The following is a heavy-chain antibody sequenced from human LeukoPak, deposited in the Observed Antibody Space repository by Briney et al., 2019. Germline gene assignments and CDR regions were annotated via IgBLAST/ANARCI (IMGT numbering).Heavy chain of an antibody. V-gene: IGHV5-51*01. CDR2: INPGDSDT. CDR3: ARHRGGGGYSYAFDI. Sequence: GESLKISCKGSGYSFTSYWIGWVRQMPGKGLEWMGIINPGDSDTRYSPSFQGQVTISADKSISTAYLQWSSLKASDTAMYYCARHRGGGGYSYAFDIWGQGTMVTVSS. CDR1: GYSFTSYW. J-gene: IGHJ3*02. D-gene: IGHD5-18*01.